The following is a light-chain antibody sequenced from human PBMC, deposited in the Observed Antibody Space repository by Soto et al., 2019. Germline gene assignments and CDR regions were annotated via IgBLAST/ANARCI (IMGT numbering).Light chain of an antibody. V-gene: IGLV2-14*01. J-gene: IGLJ1*01. CDR1: TSDIGTHNY. CDR3: ASFTTSSTRV. CDR2: EVN. Sequence: QSVLAQPASVSGSPGQSITVSCTGTTSDIGTHNYVSWYQQHPGKAPKLIIFEVNNRPSGISNRFSASKSGNTASLSISGLQAEDEANYYCASFTTSSTRVFGTGTKVTVL.